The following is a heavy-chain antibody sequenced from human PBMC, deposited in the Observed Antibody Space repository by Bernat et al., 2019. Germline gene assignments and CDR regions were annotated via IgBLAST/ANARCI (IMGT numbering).Heavy chain of an antibody. CDR2: IYYSGST. CDR3: ARQPASHSSGWATFDDAFDI. J-gene: IGHJ3*02. D-gene: IGHD6-25*01. Sequence: QVQLQESGPGLVKPSQTLSLTCTVSGGSISSGDYYWSWIRQPPGKGLEGIGYIYYSGSTYYNPSLKSRVTISVDTSKNQFSLKLSTVTAADTAVYYCARQPASHSSGWATFDDAFDIWGQGTMVTVSS. CDR1: GGSISSGDYY. V-gene: IGHV4-30-4*01.